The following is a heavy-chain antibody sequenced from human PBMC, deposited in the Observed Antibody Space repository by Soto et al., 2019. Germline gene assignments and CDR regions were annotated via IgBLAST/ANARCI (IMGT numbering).Heavy chain of an antibody. D-gene: IGHD1-1*01. CDR1: GFTFSSYG. Sequence: PGGSLRLSCAASGFTFSSYGMHWVRQAPGKGLEWVAIISYDEINKYYADSVKGRFTTSRDNSKNTLYLQMNSLRAEDTAVYYCAKSGYNWNDRFFDYWGQGTLGTVYS. CDR2: ISYDEINK. CDR3: AKSGYNWNDRFFDY. J-gene: IGHJ4*02. V-gene: IGHV3-30*18.